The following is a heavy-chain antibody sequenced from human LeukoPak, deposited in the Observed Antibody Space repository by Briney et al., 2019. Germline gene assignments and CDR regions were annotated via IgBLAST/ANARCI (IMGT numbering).Heavy chain of an antibody. CDR1: GYTFTGYY. CDR2: INPNSGGT. Sequence: ASVKVSCKASGYTFTGYYMHWVRQAPGQGLEWMGWINPNSGGTNYAQKFQGRATMTRDTSISTAYMELGRLRSDDTAVYYCARDLKAVAGTIYWGQGTLVTVSS. D-gene: IGHD6-19*01. J-gene: IGHJ4*02. CDR3: ARDLKAVAGTIY. V-gene: IGHV1-2*02.